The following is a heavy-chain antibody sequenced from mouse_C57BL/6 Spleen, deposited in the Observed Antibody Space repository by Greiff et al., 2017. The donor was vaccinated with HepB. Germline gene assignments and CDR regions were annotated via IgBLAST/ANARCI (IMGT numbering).Heavy chain of an antibody. CDR2: ISDGGSYT. V-gene: IGHV5-4*01. Sequence: EVQRVESGGGLVKPGGSLKLSCAASGFTFSSYAMSWVRQTPEKRLEWVATISDGGSYTYYPDNVKGRCTISRDNAKNNLYLQMSHLKSEDTAMYYCARGDYYGSSRVYFDYWGQGTTLTVSS. CDR3: ARGDYYGSSRVYFDY. CDR1: GFTFSSYA. J-gene: IGHJ2*01. D-gene: IGHD1-1*01.